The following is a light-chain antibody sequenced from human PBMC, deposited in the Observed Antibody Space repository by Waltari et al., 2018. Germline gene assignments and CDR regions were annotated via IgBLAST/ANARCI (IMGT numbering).Light chain of an antibody. CDR3: QQYDDFPPYT. V-gene: IGKV1-33*01. CDR1: QDISNH. CDR2: DAS. Sequence: DIQMTQSPSSLSASVVDRVTITSQASQDISNHLNWYQQKAGKAPKLLIYDASNLEIGVPSRFSGRGSGTHFTFTISSLQPEDVATYYCQQYDDFPPYTFGQGTKVDIK. J-gene: IGKJ2*01.